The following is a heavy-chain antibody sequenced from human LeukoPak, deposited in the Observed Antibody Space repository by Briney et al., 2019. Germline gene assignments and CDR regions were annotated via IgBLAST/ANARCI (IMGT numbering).Heavy chain of an antibody. V-gene: IGHV3-9*01. D-gene: IGHD5-18*01. Sequence: GGSLRLSCAASGFTFDDYAMHWVRQAPGKGLEWVSGISWNSGSIGCADSVKGRFTISRDNAKNSLYLQMNSLRAEDTALYYCAKARGYSRGFDYWGQGTLVTVSS. CDR3: AKARGYSRGFDY. CDR2: ISWNSGSI. J-gene: IGHJ4*02. CDR1: GFTFDDYA.